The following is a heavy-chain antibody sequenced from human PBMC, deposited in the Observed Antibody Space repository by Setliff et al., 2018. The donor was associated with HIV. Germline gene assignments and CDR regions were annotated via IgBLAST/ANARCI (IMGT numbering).Heavy chain of an antibody. CDR2: INGSGNT. J-gene: IGHJ1*01. CDR1: GGSISSTSYY. V-gene: IGHV4-39*01. CDR3: VRHGGWYWGSEYFQH. D-gene: IGHD6-19*01. Sequence: SDTLSLTCIVSGGSISSTSYYWCWIRQPPGRGLKWIGSINGSGNTFYNPSLKNRVTIYVDTSKSQFSLRLNSVTAADTAAYYCVRHGGWYWGSEYFQHWGQGTLVTVSS.